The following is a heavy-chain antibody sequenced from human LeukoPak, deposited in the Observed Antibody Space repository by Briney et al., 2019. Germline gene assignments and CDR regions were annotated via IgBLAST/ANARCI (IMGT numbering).Heavy chain of an antibody. CDR3: AKFSATTVTTLDY. CDR1: GFTFSSYG. CDR2: ISGSGGST. Sequence: PGRSLRLSCAASGFTFSSYGMHWVRQAPGKGLEWVSAISGSGGSTYYADSVKGRFTISRDNSKNTLYLQMNSLRAEDTAVYYCAKFSATTVTTLDYWGQGTLVTVSS. D-gene: IGHD4-17*01. J-gene: IGHJ4*02. V-gene: IGHV3-23*01.